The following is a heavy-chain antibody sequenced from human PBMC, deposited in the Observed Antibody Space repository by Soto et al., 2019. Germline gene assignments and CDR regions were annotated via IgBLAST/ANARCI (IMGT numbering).Heavy chain of an antibody. CDR3: ARRRDLCYYYYGMDV. V-gene: IGHV4-34*01. D-gene: IGHD3-16*01. CDR2: INHSGST. J-gene: IGHJ6*02. CDR1: GGSFGGFY. Sequence: TLSLTCAVDGGSFGGFYCSGIRPPPGKGLEWIGEINHSGSTSYNQYLESRVPISVDTSKSQFSLKLSSVAAADTAVYYCARRRDLCYYYYGMDVWGQGTTVTVSS.